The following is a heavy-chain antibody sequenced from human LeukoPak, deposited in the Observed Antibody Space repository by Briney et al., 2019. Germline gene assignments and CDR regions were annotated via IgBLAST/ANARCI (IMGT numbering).Heavy chain of an antibody. D-gene: IGHD5-18*01. CDR2: IYYSGST. CDR1: GGSISSYY. Sequence: SETLSLTCTVSGGSISSYYWSWIRQPPGKGLEWIGYIYYSGSTNYNPSLKSRVTISVDTSKNQFSLKLSSVTAADTAVYYCARADSYGFRYTDYWGQGTLVTVSS. CDR3: ARADSYGFRYTDY. V-gene: IGHV4-59*01. J-gene: IGHJ4*02.